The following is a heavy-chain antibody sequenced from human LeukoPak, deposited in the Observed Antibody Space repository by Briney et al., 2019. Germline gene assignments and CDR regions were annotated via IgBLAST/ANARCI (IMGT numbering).Heavy chain of an antibody. CDR2: IYYSEST. Sequence: PSETLSLTCTVSGGSISSYYWSWIRQPPGKGLEWIGYIYYSESTNYNPSLKSRVTISVVTSKNQFSLKLSSVTAADTAVYYCAREGSVAAGTWPSLVNYWGQGTLVTVSS. J-gene: IGHJ4*02. V-gene: IGHV4-59*01. CDR3: AREGSVAAGTWPSLVNY. CDR1: GGSISSYY. D-gene: IGHD6-13*01.